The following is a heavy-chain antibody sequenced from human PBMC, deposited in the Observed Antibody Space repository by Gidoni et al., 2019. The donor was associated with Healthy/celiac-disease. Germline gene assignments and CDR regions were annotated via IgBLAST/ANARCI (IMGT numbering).Heavy chain of an antibody. CDR1: GFPFSNAW. Sequence: EVPLVASGGGLVKPGGSLRLSCAASGFPFSNAWMSGVRQAPGKGLEWVGRIKSKTEGGTTDYAATVKGRFTISREDSKNTLYLQMNRLKTEDTAVYYCTTESGDYDGGPGSWGQGTLVTVSS. CDR2: IKSKTEGGTT. CDR3: TTESGDYDGGPGS. J-gene: IGHJ4*02. V-gene: IGHV3-15*01. D-gene: IGHD4-17*01.